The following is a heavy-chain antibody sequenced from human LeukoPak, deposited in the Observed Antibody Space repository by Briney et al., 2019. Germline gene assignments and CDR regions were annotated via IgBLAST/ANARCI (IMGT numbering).Heavy chain of an antibody. CDR1: GGSASSGSYY. V-gene: IGHV4-61*01. CDR3: ARAGSGYDLFFDY. Sequence: SETLSLTCTVSGGSASSGSYYWSWIRQPPGKGLEWIGYIYYSGSTNYNPSLKSRVTISVDTSKNQFSLKLSSVTAADTAVYYCARAGSGYDLFFDYWGQGTLVTVSS. J-gene: IGHJ4*02. CDR2: IYYSGST. D-gene: IGHD5-12*01.